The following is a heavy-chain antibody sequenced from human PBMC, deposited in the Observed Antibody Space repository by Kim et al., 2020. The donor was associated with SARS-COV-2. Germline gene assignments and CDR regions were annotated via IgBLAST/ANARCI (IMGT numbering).Heavy chain of an antibody. Sequence: ADSVKGRFTISRDNSKNTLYLQMNSLRAEDTAVYYCAKDVSGYDSHWFDPWGQGTLVTVSS. J-gene: IGHJ5*02. D-gene: IGHD5-12*01. V-gene: IGHV3-30*02. CDR3: AKDVSGYDSHWFDP.